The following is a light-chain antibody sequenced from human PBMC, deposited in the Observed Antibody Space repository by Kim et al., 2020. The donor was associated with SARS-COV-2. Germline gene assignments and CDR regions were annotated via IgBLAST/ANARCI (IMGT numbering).Light chain of an antibody. V-gene: IGKV1-5*03. CDR1: QSISSY. CDR2: KTS. J-gene: IGKJ1*01. CDR3: QYFDAYWT. Sequence: DIQMTQSPSTLSASVGDRVTITCRAGQSISSYLAWYQQKPGKAPKLLFYKTSSLERGVPSRFSGSGSGTEFNLTISSLQPDDWATYNCQYFDAYWTFGQGTKVDIK.